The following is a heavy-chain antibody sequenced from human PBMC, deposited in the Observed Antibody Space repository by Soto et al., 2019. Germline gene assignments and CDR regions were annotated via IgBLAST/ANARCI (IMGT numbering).Heavy chain of an antibody. V-gene: IGHV1-8*01. J-gene: IGHJ5*01. CDR2: MNPNSGNT. Sequence: ASVKVSCKASGYTFTSYDINWVRQATGKGLEWMGWMNPNSGNTGYAQKFQGRVTMTRNTSISTAYMELSSLRSEDTAVYYCARGQYYDFWSGYYSVGSWLDSWGQGTLVTVSS. D-gene: IGHD3-3*01. CDR3: ARGQYYDFWSGYYSVGSWLDS. CDR1: GYTFTSYD.